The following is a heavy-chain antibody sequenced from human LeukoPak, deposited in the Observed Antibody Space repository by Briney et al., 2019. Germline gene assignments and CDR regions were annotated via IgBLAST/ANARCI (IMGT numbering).Heavy chain of an antibody. CDR2: TYYRSKWCN. J-gene: IGHJ4*02. D-gene: IGHD2/OR15-2a*01. CDR3: ARGCNLILDY. V-gene: IGHV6-1*01. CDR1: VDSVSSNIVA. Sequence: SQTLSLTCATSVDSVSSNIVAWNWIRQSPSRGLEWLGRTYYRSKWCNDYAVSVKSRITINPDTSKNQLSLLLSSVTPEDTAVYYCARGCNLILDYWGQGTLVTVSS.